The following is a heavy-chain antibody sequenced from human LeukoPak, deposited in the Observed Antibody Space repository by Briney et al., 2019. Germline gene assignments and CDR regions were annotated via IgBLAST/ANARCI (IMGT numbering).Heavy chain of an antibody. V-gene: IGHV3-21*01. CDR1: GFTFSDYW. D-gene: IGHD3-9*01. CDR2: ISSSSIYI. Sequence: PGGSLRLSCAASGFTFSDYWMGWVRQAPGKGLEWVSSISSSSIYIYYADSLKGRFTISRDNAKNSLYLQMNSLRAEDTAVYYCARGYYDILTGYYLMDYWGQGTLVTVSS. J-gene: IGHJ4*02. CDR3: ARGYYDILTGYYLMDY.